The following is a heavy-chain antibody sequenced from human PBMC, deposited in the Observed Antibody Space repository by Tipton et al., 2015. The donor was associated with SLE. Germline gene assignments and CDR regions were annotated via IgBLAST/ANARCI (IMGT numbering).Heavy chain of an antibody. CDR2: ISPYNYNT. CDR1: GYTFTSYG. Sequence: QSGAEVKKPGASVKVSCKASGYTFTSYGISWVRQAPGQGLEWMGWISPYNYNTNYAQKVQGRVTMTTDTSTDTAYMELRSLRSDDTAVYYCARDRQLIVAVPLALDYWGQGTLVTVSS. J-gene: IGHJ4*02. V-gene: IGHV1-18*04. D-gene: IGHD2-2*01. CDR3: ARDRQLIVAVPLALDY.